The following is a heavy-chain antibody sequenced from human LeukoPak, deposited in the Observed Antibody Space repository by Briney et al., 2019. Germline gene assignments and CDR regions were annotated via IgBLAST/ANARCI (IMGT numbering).Heavy chain of an antibody. V-gene: IGHV5-51*01. Sequence: GEALKISCKGSGYSLTSYWIGWVRQMPGKGLELMGIIYPGDSDTRYSPSFQGQVTISVDKSISTAYLQWNSLKASDTAMYYCARSTSGYVKSLVDYWGQGTLVTVSS. CDR3: ARSTSGYVKSLVDY. CDR1: GYSLTSYW. CDR2: IYPGDSDT. J-gene: IGHJ4*02. D-gene: IGHD5-12*01.